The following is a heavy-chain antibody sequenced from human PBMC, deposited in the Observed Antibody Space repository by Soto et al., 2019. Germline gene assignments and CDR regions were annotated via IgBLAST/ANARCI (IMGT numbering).Heavy chain of an antibody. V-gene: IGHV3-23*01. Sequence: EVQLLDSGGGLVQPGGSLRLSCAASGITFSNYAMTWVRQGPGKGLEWVSGISGSGGRSYYADSVKGRFTISRDNSKSTLYLQMNSLRAEDTAVYYSAKAYFVWSSEQSYYFDYWGQGTLITVSS. CDR3: AKAYFVWSSEQSYYFDY. CDR1: GITFSNYA. J-gene: IGHJ4*02. D-gene: IGHD3-16*01. CDR2: ISGSGGRS.